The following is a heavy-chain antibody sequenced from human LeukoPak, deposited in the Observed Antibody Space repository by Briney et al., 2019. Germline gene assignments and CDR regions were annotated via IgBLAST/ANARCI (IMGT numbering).Heavy chain of an antibody. J-gene: IGHJ4*02. CDR3: ARHPEPGYCSSTSCHEIYFDY. CDR1: GFTFSSCA. CDR2: ISGSGGRP. Sequence: PGGSLRLSCAASGFTFSSCAMSWVRQAPGKGLEWVSAISGSGGRPYYADSVKGRFTISRDNSKNTLYLQMNSLRAEDTAVYYCARHPEPGYCSSTSCHEIYFDYWGQGTLVTVSS. D-gene: IGHD2-2*01. V-gene: IGHV3-23*01.